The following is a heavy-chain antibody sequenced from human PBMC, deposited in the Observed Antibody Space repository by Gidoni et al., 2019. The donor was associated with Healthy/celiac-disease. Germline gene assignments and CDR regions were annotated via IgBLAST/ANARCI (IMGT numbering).Heavy chain of an antibody. D-gene: IGHD6-6*01. Sequence: QVQLQESGPGLAKPSETLSLPCTVSGGSISSYYWSWIRQPPRKGLEWIGYIYYSGSTNYNPSLKSRVTISVDTSKNQFSLKLSSVTAADTAVYYCARRAGYSSSSDYFDYWGQGTLVTVSS. CDR2: IYYSGST. J-gene: IGHJ4*02. CDR1: GGSISSYY. CDR3: ARRAGYSSSSDYFDY. V-gene: IGHV4-59*08.